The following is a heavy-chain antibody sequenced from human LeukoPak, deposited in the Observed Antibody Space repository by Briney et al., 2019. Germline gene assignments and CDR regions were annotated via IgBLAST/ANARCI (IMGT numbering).Heavy chain of an antibody. CDR1: GGSISSGDYY. V-gene: IGHV4-30-4*01. CDR3: ARGRYYYDSSGPSRGAFDI. D-gene: IGHD3-22*01. Sequence: SETLSLTCTVSGGSISSGDYYWSWLRQPPGKGLEWIGYIYYSGSTYYNPSLKSRVTISVDTSKNQFSLKLSSVTAADTAVYYCARGRYYYDSSGPSRGAFDIWGQGTMVTVSS. CDR2: IYYSGST. J-gene: IGHJ3*02.